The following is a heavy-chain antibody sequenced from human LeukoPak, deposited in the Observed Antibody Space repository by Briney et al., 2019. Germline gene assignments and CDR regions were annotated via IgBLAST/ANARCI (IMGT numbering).Heavy chain of an antibody. CDR1: GVTFSSYS. J-gene: IGHJ6*02. Sequence: PGGSLRLSCAASGVTFSSYSMNWVRQAPGKGLEWVSSISSSSSYIYYADSVKGRFTISRDNAKNSLYLQMNSLRAEDTAVYYCARDTGGARIQLWLDWNYYYYGMDVWGQGTTVTVSS. CDR3: ARDTGGARIQLWLDWNYYYYGMDV. V-gene: IGHV3-21*01. D-gene: IGHD5-18*01. CDR2: ISSSSSYI.